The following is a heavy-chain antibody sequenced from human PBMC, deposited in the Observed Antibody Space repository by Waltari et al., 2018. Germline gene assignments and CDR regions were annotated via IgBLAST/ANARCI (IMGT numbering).Heavy chain of an antibody. CDR2: IYYTGNA. D-gene: IGHD1-26*01. V-gene: IGHV4-39*02. CDR3: ARELAAGGATGY. J-gene: IGHJ4*02. Sequence: QLQLQESGPGLVKPSETLSLTCTVSGGSVSTGTNYWGWIRQPPGKGLEWIGTIYYTGNAYYTPSLKSRTTMSVDTSRNQLSLKLTAVTAADTAVYYCARELAAGGATGYWGQGTLVTVSS. CDR1: GGSVSTGTNY.